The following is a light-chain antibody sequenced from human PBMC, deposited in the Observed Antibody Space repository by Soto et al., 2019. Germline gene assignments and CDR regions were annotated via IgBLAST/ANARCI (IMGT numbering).Light chain of an antibody. Sequence: DIQMTQSPSSLSASVGDRVSITCQASQDITDYLNWYQQKPGKAPKLLIYGGSHFEPGVPSRFSGGGSGTDFTLTIDSLQPEDFATYYCQQLKTYPYTFGQGTKLEIK. CDR1: QDITDY. CDR2: GGS. CDR3: QQLKTYPYT. J-gene: IGKJ2*01. V-gene: IGKV1-33*01.